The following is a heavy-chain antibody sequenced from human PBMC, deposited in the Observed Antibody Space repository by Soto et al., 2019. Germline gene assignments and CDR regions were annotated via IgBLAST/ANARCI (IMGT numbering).Heavy chain of an antibody. CDR1: GFTFSSYA. CDR3: ARSLPLYDATGYYRAPSDH. Sequence: EVQLLESGGGLVQPGGSLRLSCAGSGFTFSSYAMNWVRQAPGKGLEWISGISGAAGSTYTADSVKGRFTISRDNSKNTLYLQMNSLRAEDTVVYYCARSLPLYDATGYYRAPSDHWGQGTLVTVSS. V-gene: IGHV3-23*01. CDR2: ISGAAGST. J-gene: IGHJ4*02. D-gene: IGHD3-9*01.